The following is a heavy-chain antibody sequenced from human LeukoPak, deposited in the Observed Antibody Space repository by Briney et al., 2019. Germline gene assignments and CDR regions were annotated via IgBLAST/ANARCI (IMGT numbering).Heavy chain of an antibody. CDR2: INAGGGEA. V-gene: IGHV3-23*01. J-gene: IGHJ3*01. Sequence: GGSLKLSCAASGFTFSTYAMTWVRQAAEKGLEWVSIINAGGGEAYYADSVKGRFTISRDNSKNTLYLQMNSLRVEDTAVYYCGRDPNGDYFGAFEFWGQETLVTVSA. D-gene: IGHD4-17*01. CDR3: GRDPNGDYFGAFEF. CDR1: GFTFSTYA.